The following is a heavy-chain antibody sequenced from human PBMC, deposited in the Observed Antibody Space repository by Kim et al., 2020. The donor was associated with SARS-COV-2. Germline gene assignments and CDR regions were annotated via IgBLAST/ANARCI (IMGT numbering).Heavy chain of an antibody. CDR1: GFTFSSYS. Sequence: GGSLRLSCAASGFTFSSYSMNWVRQAPGKGLEWVSYISSSSSTIYYADSVKGRFTISRDNAKNSLYLQMNSLRDEDTAVYYCARELQWLGIFVAMDVWGQGTTVTVSS. V-gene: IGHV3-48*02. CDR3: ARELQWLGIFVAMDV. CDR2: ISSSSSTI. D-gene: IGHD6-19*01. J-gene: IGHJ6*02.